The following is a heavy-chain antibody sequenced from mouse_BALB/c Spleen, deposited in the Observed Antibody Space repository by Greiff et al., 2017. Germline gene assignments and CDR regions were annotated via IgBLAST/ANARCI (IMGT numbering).Heavy chain of an antibody. Sequence: VKLMESGPGLVAPSQSLSITCTVSGFSLTSYGVHWVRQPPGKGLEWLGVIWAGGSTNYNSALMSRLSISKDNSKSQVFLKMNSLQTDDTAMYYCARDRGHYGNYVDYWGQGTSVTVSS. CDR3: ARDRGHYGNYVDY. D-gene: IGHD2-1*01. CDR2: IWAGGST. J-gene: IGHJ4*01. V-gene: IGHV2-9*02. CDR1: GFSLTSYG.